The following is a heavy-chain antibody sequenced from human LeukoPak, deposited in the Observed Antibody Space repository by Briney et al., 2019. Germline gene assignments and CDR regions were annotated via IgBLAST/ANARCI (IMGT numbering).Heavy chain of an antibody. CDR3: ARVCSSWYPGYNWFDP. CDR1: GYTFTSYG. D-gene: IGHD6-13*01. Sequence: GASVKVSCKASGYTFTSYGISWVRQAPGQGLEWMGWISAYNGNTNYAQKLQGRVTMTTDTSTSTAYMELRSLRSDDTAVYYCARVCSSWYPGYNWFDPWGQGTLVTVSS. J-gene: IGHJ5*02. V-gene: IGHV1-18*01. CDR2: ISAYNGNT.